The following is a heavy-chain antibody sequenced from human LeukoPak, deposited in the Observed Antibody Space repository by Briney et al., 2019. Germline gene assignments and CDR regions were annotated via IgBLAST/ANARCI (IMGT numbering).Heavy chain of an antibody. Sequence: PGGSLRLSCAASGFTFSSYGMHWVRQAPGKGLEWVAVISYDGSNKYYADSVKGRFTISRDNSKNTLYLQMNSLRAEDTAVYYRAKDHYYCSGGSCYSSYYYGMDVWGQGTTVTVSS. CDR3: AKDHYYCSGGSCYSSYYYGMDV. CDR2: ISYDGSNK. V-gene: IGHV3-30*18. CDR1: GFTFSSYG. J-gene: IGHJ6*02. D-gene: IGHD2-15*01.